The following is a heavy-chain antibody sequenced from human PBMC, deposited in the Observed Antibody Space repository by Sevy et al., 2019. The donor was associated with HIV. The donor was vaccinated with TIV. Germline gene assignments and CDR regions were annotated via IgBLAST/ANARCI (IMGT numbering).Heavy chain of an antibody. CDR1: GITFSYYS. D-gene: IGHD3-10*01. J-gene: IGHJ6*02. V-gene: IGHV3-21*01. CDR2: ISSSSSNI. Sequence: GESLISCVGSGITFSYYSMNWVRQAPGKGLEWVSSISSSSSNIYYADSVKGRFTISRDNAKKSLYLQMNSLRAEDTAVYYCARDRDGSGSSGGYGMDVWGQGTTVTVSS. CDR3: ARDRDGSGSSGGYGMDV.